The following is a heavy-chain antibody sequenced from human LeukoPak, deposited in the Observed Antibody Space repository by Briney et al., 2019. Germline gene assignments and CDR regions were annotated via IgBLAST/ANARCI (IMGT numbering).Heavy chain of an antibody. D-gene: IGHD3-22*01. CDR2: ISWNSGSI. J-gene: IGHJ4*02. CDR3: AKDLQVYDSSGYLDY. V-gene: IGHV3-9*01. CDR1: GFTFDDYA. Sequence: GGPLRLSCAASGFTFDDYAMHWVRQAPGKGLEWVSGISWNSGSIGYADSVKGRFTISRDNAKNSLYLQMNSLRAEDTALYYCAKDLQVYDSSGYLDYWGQGTLVTVSS.